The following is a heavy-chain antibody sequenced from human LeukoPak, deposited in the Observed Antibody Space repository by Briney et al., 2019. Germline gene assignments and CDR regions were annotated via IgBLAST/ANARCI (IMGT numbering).Heavy chain of an antibody. CDR2: IYTSGST. V-gene: IGHV4-4*07. D-gene: IGHD3-10*01. CDR1: GGSISSYY. J-gene: IGHJ6*03. Sequence: SETLSLTCTVSGGSISSYYWSWIRQPAGKGLEWIGRIYTSGSTNYNPSLKSRVTMSVDTSKNQFSLKLSSVTAADTAVYYCARDRRVVRGATPLPGYYYMDVWGKGTTVTISS. CDR3: ARDRRVVRGATPLPGYYYMDV.